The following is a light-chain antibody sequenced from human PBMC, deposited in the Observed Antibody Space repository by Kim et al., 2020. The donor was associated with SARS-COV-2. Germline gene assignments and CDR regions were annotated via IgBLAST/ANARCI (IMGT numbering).Light chain of an antibody. CDR2: AAS. J-gene: IGKJ4*01. V-gene: IGKV1-16*02. CDR1: QGIRNY. Sequence: DIQMTQSPSSLSASVGDRVTITCRASQGIRNYLAWIQQKPGKAPKPLIYAASLLESGVSSKFSDSGSGTDFTLTISSLQPEDFATYYCQQYKSYPLTFGGGTKVDIK. CDR3: QQYKSYPLT.